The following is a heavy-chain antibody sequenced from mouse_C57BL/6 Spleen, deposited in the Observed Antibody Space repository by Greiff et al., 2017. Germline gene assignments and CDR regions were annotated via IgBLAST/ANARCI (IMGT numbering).Heavy chain of an antibody. CDR1: GYTFTSYW. CDR2: IYPSDSET. Sequence: QVQLQQPGAELVRPGSSVKLSCKASGYTFTSYWMDWVKQRPGQGLEWIGNIYPSDSETHYNQKFKDKATLTVDTSSSTAYMQLSSLTSEDSAVYYCAKDSSCYGDYYAMDYWGHGTSVTVSS. J-gene: IGHJ4*01. CDR3: AKDSSCYGDYYAMDY. V-gene: IGHV1-61*01. D-gene: IGHD3-2*02.